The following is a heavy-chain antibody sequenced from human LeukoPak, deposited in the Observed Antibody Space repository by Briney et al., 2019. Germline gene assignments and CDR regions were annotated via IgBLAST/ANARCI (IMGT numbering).Heavy chain of an antibody. CDR2: IYYSRST. CDR1: GGCVRNYY. Sequence: SETLALACTVAGGCVRNYYWSWIRQPPGKGREWFGYIYYSRSTRYNSSLNIRVSISVDTSKNQFSLMLSPVTAADTAVFYCARGYSGYDSVFDYWGQGILVTVSS. D-gene: IGHD5-12*01. V-gene: IGHV4-59*02. CDR3: ARGYSGYDSVFDY. J-gene: IGHJ4*02.